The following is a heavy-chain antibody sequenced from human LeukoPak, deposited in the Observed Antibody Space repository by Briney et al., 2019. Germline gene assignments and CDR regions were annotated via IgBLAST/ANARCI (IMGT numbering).Heavy chain of an antibody. J-gene: IGHJ6*02. D-gene: IGHD1-26*01. CDR3: ATGGQWEPLDYYGMDV. CDR2: ISAYNGNT. Sequence: ASVKVSCKASGYTFTSYGISWVRQAPGQGLEWMGWISAYNGNTNYAQKLRGRVTMTTDTSTSTAYMELRSLRSDDTAVYYCATGGQWEPLDYYGMDVWGQGTTVTVSS. V-gene: IGHV1-18*01. CDR1: GYTFTSYG.